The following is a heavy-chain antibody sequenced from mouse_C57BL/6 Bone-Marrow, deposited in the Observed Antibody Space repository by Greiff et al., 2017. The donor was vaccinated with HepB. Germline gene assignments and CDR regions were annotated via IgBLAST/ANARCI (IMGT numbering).Heavy chain of an antibody. Sequence: QVQLQQSGPGLVQPSQSLSITCTVSGFSLTSYGVHWVRQSPGKGLEWLGVIGRGGSTDYNAAFMSRLSITKDNSKSQVFFKMNSLQADDTAISYRAIGNSLLRYFDVWGTGTTVTVAS. V-gene: IGHV2-5*01. J-gene: IGHJ1*03. CDR2: IGRGGST. D-gene: IGHD1-2*01. CDR1: GFSLTSYG. CDR3: AIGNSLLRYFDV.